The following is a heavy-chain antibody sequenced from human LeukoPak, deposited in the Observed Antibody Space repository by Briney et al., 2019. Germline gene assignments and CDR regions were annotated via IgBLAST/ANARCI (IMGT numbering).Heavy chain of an antibody. CDR3: ATNPGHSSAYPDY. J-gene: IGHJ4*02. V-gene: IGHV4-34*01. CDR1: GGSFSGYY. CDR2: INHSGST. D-gene: IGHD3-22*01. Sequence: PSETLSLTCAVYGGSFSGYYWSWIRQPPGKGLEWIGEINHSGSTNYNPSLKSRVTISVDTSKKQMSVKLRSVTAADTAVYYCATNPGHSSAYPDYWGQGILVTVSS.